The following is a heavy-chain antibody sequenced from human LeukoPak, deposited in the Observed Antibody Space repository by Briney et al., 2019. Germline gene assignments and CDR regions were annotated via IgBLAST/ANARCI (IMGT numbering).Heavy chain of an antibody. Sequence: GGSLRLSCAASEFAFRDHWMSWVRQVPGKGPEWVANIRQDGNEFYYVDSVKGRFTISRDNAKNSLYLQMNSLRVEDTAVYYCARDKMSGPTLLDYWGQGTLVTVSS. D-gene: IGHD3-10*01. J-gene: IGHJ4*02. CDR2: IRQDGNEF. CDR1: EFAFRDHW. CDR3: ARDKMSGPTLLDY. V-gene: IGHV3-7*01.